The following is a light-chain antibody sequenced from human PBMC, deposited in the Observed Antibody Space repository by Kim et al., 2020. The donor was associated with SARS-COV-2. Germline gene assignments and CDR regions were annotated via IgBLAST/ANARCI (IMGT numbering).Light chain of an antibody. CDR3: QTWGTGIRV. J-gene: IGLJ3*02. CDR1: SGHRSDA. Sequence: ASVQLPCTLSSGHRSDAIAWHQQQPEKGPRFLMNLNIDGSHTKGDGIPDRFSGSSSGAERYLTISSLQSEDEADYYCQTWGTGIRVFGRGTQLTVL. V-gene: IGLV4-69*01. CDR2: LNIDGSH.